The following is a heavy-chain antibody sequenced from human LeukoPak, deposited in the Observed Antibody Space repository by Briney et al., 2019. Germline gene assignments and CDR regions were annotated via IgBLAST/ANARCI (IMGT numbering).Heavy chain of an antibody. J-gene: IGHJ4*02. CDR1: GFTFSSYA. Sequence: GGSLRLSCVPSGFTFSSYAMSWVRQAPGKGLEWVSSISGCGGSTHYADSVKGRFTISRDKTKNTLYLQMNSLRAEDTAVYYCAKSSYYDTSGYYREYYFDYWGQGTLVTVSS. D-gene: IGHD3-22*01. V-gene: IGHV3-23*01. CDR3: AKSSYYDTSGYYREYYFDY. CDR2: ISGCGGST.